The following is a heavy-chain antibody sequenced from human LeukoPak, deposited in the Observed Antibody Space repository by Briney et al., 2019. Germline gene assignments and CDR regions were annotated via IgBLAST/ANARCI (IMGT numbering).Heavy chain of an antibody. J-gene: IGHJ4*02. CDR2: ISAYNGNT. Sequence: ASVKVSCKASGYTFTNYGISWVRQAPGQGLEWMGWISAYNGNTNYAQKFQDRFTMTTDTSTTTAYMELRSLRAEDTAVYYCAKDRVWYDYWGQGTLVTVSS. D-gene: IGHD6-13*01. V-gene: IGHV1-18*01. CDR3: AKDRVWYDY. CDR1: GYTFTNYG.